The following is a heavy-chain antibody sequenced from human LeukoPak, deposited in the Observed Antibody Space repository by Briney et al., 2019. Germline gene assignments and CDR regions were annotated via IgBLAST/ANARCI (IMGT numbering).Heavy chain of an antibody. D-gene: IGHD3-22*01. CDR2: IYPSDSDT. Sequence: GESLKISCKGSGYIFPSYWIVWVRQMPGKGLEWLGSIYPSDSDTRYSPSFRGQVTISADKSISTAYLQWSSLKASDTAMYYCARQGPLEYYYDSSGYSPFDYWGQGTLVTVSS. CDR1: GYIFPSYW. J-gene: IGHJ4*02. CDR3: ARQGPLEYYYDSSGYSPFDY. V-gene: IGHV5-51*01.